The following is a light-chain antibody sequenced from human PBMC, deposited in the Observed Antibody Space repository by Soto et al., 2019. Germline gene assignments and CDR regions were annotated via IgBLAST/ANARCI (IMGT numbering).Light chain of an antibody. Sequence: QMTESTPSLSGSLGDGVAYSCRASQRMGAALDWYQQEPGQAPRRRTYGASSMASGVPYRFSGSGSGTDLTGTIDRLEPEDFEVYYCHQADDFPWAFGQGTKVEI. V-gene: IGKV1D-13*01. CDR2: GAS. CDR1: QRMGAA. J-gene: IGKJ1*01. CDR3: HQADDFPWA.